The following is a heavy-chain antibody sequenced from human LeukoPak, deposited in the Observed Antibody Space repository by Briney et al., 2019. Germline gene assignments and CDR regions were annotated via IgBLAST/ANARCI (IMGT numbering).Heavy chain of an antibody. Sequence: SETLSLTCAVYGGSFSGYYWSWIRQPPGKGLEWIGEINHSGSTNYNPSLKSRVTISVDTSKNQFSLKLSSVTAADTAVNYCARGFLEWLLWDYWGQGTLVTVSS. CDR3: ARGFLEWLLWDY. J-gene: IGHJ4*02. V-gene: IGHV4-34*01. CDR2: INHSGST. D-gene: IGHD3-3*01. CDR1: GGSFSGYY.